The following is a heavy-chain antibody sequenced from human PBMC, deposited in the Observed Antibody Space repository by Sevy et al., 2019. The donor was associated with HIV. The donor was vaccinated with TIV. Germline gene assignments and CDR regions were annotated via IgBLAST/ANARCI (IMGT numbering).Heavy chain of an antibody. J-gene: IGHJ4*02. CDR3: ASLRTYYYDSSGYYYPAAYFDY. Sequence: GGSLRLSCAASGFTFSDYYMSWIRQAPGKGLEWVSYISSSGSTIYYADSVKGRFTISRDNAKNSLYLQMISLRAEDTAVYYCASLRTYYYDSSGYYYPAAYFDYWGQGTLVTVS. CDR1: GFTFSDYY. CDR2: ISSSGSTI. V-gene: IGHV3-11*01. D-gene: IGHD3-22*01.